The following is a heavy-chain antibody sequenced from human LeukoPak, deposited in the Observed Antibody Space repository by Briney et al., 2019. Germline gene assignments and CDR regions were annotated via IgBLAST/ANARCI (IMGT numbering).Heavy chain of an antibody. CDR2: IVASGGNT. CDR1: GFTFSNYD. D-gene: IGHD2-2*01. Sequence: GGSLRLSCAASGFTFSNYDMSWVRQAPGKGLEWVSAIVASGGNTYYADSVKGRFTISRDNSKNTLSPHMNSLRVDDTAVYYCAKQGYCGSTSCPLQFDYWGQGALVTVSS. CDR3: AKQGYCGSTSCPLQFDY. V-gene: IGHV3-23*01. J-gene: IGHJ4*02.